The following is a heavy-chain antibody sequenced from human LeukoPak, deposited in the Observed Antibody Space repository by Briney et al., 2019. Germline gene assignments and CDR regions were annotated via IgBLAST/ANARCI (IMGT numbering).Heavy chain of an antibody. Sequence: PSETLSLTCTVSGGSISSYYWSWIRQPPGKGLEWIGYIFYTGSTNYNPSLKSRVTIPVDTSKNQFSLKLNSVSAADTAVYYCARRGIVVVVAATPYAFDIWGQGTMVTVSS. CDR1: GGSISSYY. CDR2: IFYTGST. J-gene: IGHJ3*02. D-gene: IGHD2-15*01. CDR3: ARRGIVVVVAATPYAFDI. V-gene: IGHV4-59*01.